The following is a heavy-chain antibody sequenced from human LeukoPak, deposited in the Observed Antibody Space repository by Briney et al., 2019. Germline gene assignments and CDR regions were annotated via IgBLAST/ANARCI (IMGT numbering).Heavy chain of an antibody. V-gene: IGHV1-69*13. CDR3: ARGSYSSSWYPFY. D-gene: IGHD6-13*01. J-gene: IGHJ4*02. CDR2: IIPIFGTA. Sequence: SVKASCKASVGTFSSYAISSVRQAPGQELESMGGIIPIFGTANYAQKFQGRVTITAEDSTSTAYMELSSLRSEDTAVYYCARGSYSSSWYPFYWGQGTLVTVSS. CDR1: VGTFSSYA.